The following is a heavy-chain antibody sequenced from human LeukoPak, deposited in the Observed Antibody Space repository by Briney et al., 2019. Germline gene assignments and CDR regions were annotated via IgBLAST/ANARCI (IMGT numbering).Heavy chain of an antibody. CDR3: ARDLGDYFDY. CDR1: GFTFTGYT. CDR2: IYSGGST. J-gene: IGHJ4*02. V-gene: IGHV3-66*01. D-gene: IGHD3-16*01. Sequence: GGSLRLSCAASGFTFTGYTINWVRQAPGKGLEWVSVIYSGGSTYYADSVKGRFTISRDNSKNTLYLQMNSLRAEDTAVYYCARDLGDYFDYWGQGTLVTVSS.